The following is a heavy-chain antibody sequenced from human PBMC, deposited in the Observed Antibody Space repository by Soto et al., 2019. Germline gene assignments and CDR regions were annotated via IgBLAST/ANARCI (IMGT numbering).Heavy chain of an antibody. CDR3: ARQGGYSSKKVTGYYYYYYMDV. D-gene: IGHD6-13*01. CDR2: IYPGDSDT. J-gene: IGHJ6*03. CDR1: GYSFTSYW. Sequence: PGESLKISCKGSGYSFTSYWIGWVRQMPGKGLEWMGIIYPGDSDTRYSPSFQGQVTISADKSISTAYLQWSSLKASDTAMYYCARQGGYSSKKVTGYYYYYYMDVWGKGTTVTVSS. V-gene: IGHV5-51*01.